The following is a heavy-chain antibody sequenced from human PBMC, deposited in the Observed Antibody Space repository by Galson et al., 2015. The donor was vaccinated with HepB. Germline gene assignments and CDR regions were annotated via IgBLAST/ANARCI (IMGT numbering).Heavy chain of an antibody. CDR2: IWFDGNNK. D-gene: IGHD1-20*01. Sequence: SLRLSCAASGFTFSSYGMHWVRQAPGKGLEWVADIWFDGNNKYYIDSVKGRFTISRDNYKNMMYLQMNSLRAEDTAVYYCTRDNWNAESYFDYRGQGTLVTVSS. CDR1: GFTFSSYG. V-gene: IGHV3-33*01. CDR3: TRDNWNAESYFDY. J-gene: IGHJ4*02.